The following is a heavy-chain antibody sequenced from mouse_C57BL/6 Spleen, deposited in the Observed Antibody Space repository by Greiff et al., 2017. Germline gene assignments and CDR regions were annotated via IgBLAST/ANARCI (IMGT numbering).Heavy chain of an antibody. D-gene: IGHD1-1*01. CDR2: ISSGSSTI. V-gene: IGHV5-17*01. CDR3: AREGNYYGSSSPWFAY. J-gene: IGHJ3*01. CDR1: GFTFSDYG. Sequence: DVMLVESGGGLVKPGGSLKLSCAASGFTFSDYGMHWVRQAPEKGLEWVAYISSGSSTIYYADTVKGRFTISRDNAKNTLFLQMTSLRSEDTAMYYCAREGNYYGSSSPWFAYWGQGTLVTVSA.